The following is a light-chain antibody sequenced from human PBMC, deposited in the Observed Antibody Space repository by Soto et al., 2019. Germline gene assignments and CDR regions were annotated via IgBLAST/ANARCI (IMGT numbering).Light chain of an antibody. V-gene: IGKV1-27*01. Sequence: DIQMTQSPSSLSASVGDRVTITCRASQDINNYLAWYQQKPGKVPKLLIFAASTLQSGVPSRFSGSGSGTDFTLTISSLQPEDVATYYSQKYNSSPSTFGQGTKVEIK. CDR2: AAS. J-gene: IGKJ1*01. CDR3: QKYNSSPST. CDR1: QDINNY.